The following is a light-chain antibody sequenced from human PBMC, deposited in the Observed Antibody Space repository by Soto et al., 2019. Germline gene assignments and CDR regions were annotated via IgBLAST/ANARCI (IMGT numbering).Light chain of an antibody. CDR1: QDIRTY. Sequence: DIRITQSPSSLSASVGDRVTITCRACQDIRTYVNWYQQKPGKAPKLLIFAASTLQGGVPSRFSGSGSGTDFTFTISSLQPEDFAPYSCQQTYISPQTFGLGTVVDIK. CDR3: QQTYISPQT. V-gene: IGKV1-39*01. J-gene: IGKJ1*01. CDR2: AAS.